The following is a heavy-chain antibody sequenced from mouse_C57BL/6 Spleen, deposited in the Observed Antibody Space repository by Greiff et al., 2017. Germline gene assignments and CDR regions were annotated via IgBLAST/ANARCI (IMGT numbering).Heavy chain of an antibody. Sequence: EVHLVESGGGLVKPGGSLKLSCAASGFTFSDYGMHWVRQAPEKGLEWVAYISSGSSTIYYADTVKGRFTISRDNAKNTLFLQMTSLRSEDTAMYYCARGTAQAPDYWGQGTTLTVSS. V-gene: IGHV5-17*01. D-gene: IGHD3-2*02. CDR1: GFTFSDYG. CDR3: ARGTAQAPDY. CDR2: ISSGSSTI. J-gene: IGHJ2*01.